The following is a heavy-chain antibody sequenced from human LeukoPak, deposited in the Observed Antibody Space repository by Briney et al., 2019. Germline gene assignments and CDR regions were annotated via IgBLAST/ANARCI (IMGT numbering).Heavy chain of an antibody. Sequence: GGSLRLSCAASGFTFSSYWMHWVRQVPGKGLVWVARINPDGRSTNYADSVKRRFTVSRDNAETTLHLQMNSLNAGDSAMYYCSTSNNGDPDHFDNWGQGTLVTVSS. V-gene: IGHV3-74*01. D-gene: IGHD4-17*01. CDR2: INPDGRST. CDR3: STSNNGDPDHFDN. CDR1: GFTFSSYW. J-gene: IGHJ4*02.